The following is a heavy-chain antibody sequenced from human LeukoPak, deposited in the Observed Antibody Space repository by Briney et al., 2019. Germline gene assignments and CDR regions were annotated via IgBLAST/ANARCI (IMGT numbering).Heavy chain of an antibody. CDR1: GFTFSSYA. V-gene: IGHV3-23*01. CDR2: ISGSGGST. D-gene: IGHD1-26*01. CDR3: AKAPSGSYGPYYFDY. Sequence: GGSLRLSCAASGFTFSSYAMSWVRQAPGKGLEWVSAISGSGGSTYYADSVKGRFTISRDNSKNTLYLQMNSLRAEDTAVYYCAKAPSGSYGPYYFDYWGQGTLVTVSS. J-gene: IGHJ4*02.